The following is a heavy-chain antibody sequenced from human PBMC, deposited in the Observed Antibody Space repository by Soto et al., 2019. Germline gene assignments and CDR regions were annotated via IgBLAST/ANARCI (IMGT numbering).Heavy chain of an antibody. CDR1: GGSISSSSYY. CDR3: ARHMAMVPSEYYFDY. Sequence: SETLSLTCTVSGGSISSSSYYWGWIRQPPGKGLEWIGSIYYSGSTYYNPSLKSRVTISVDTSKNQFSLKLSSVTAADTAVYYCARHMAMVPSEYYFDYWGQGTLVTVSS. D-gene: IGHD3-10*01. J-gene: IGHJ4*02. V-gene: IGHV4-39*01. CDR2: IYYSGST.